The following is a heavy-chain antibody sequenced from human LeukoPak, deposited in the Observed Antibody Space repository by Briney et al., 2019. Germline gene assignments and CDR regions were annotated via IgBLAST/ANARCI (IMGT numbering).Heavy chain of an antibody. CDR2: IKSKTDGGTT. J-gene: IGHJ4*02. CDR1: GFTFSNAW. Sequence: GGSLRLSCAASGFTFSNAWMSWVRQAPGKGLEWVGRIKSKTDGGTTDYAAPVKGRFTISRDDSKNTLYLQMNSLKTEDTAVYYCTTLIVVVTADPRSGWGQGTLVTVSS. V-gene: IGHV3-15*01. D-gene: IGHD2-21*02. CDR3: TTLIVVVTADPRSG.